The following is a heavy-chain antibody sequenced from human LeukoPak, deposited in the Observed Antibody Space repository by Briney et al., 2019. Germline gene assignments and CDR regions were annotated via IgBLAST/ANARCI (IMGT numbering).Heavy chain of an antibody. J-gene: IGHJ3*02. Sequence: GGSLRLSCAASGFTFSSYSMNWVRQAPGKGLEWVSSISSSSSYIYYADSEKGRFTISRDNAKNSLYLQMNSLRAEDTAVYYCARDISPQTDAFDIWGQGTMVTVSS. V-gene: IGHV3-21*01. CDR2: ISSSSSYI. D-gene: IGHD3-9*01. CDR3: ARDISPQTDAFDI. CDR1: GFTFSSYS.